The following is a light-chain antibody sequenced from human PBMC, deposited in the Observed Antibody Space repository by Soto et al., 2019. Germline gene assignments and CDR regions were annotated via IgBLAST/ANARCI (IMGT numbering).Light chain of an antibody. J-gene: IGLJ1*01. CDR2: AVS. Sequence: ALTQPASVSGSPGQSITISCSGTSSDIGSYNHVAWYQQFPGKSPKLMIYAVSDRPSGVSDRFSGSKSGITASLTISGLQTEDEADYYCISYTDRQSYLFGTGTKVTVL. CDR3: ISYTDRQSYL. CDR1: SSDIGSYNH. V-gene: IGLV2-14*03.